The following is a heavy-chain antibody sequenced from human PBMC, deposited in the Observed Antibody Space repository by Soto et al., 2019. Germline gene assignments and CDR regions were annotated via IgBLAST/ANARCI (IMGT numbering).Heavy chain of an antibody. J-gene: IGHJ4*02. CDR2: MYYSGTT. Sequence: ETLSLTCDVSGYPISSGYYWGWIRQPPGKGLEWIGSMYYSGTTLYSPSVRSRVTISLDTSKNRFSLQLSSVTAADTAVYYCARADGYTHLYYFDYWGQGTLVTVSS. CDR3: ARADGYTHLYYFDY. D-gene: IGHD5-12*01. CDR1: GYPISSGYY. V-gene: IGHV4-38-2*01.